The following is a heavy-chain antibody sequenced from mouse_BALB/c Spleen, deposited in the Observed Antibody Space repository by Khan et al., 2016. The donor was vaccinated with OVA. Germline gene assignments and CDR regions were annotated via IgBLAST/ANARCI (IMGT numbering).Heavy chain of an antibody. CDR1: GFSLTNYG. V-gene: IGHV2-6-1*01. D-gene: IGHD2-10*01. J-gene: IGHJ4*01. Sequence: QVQLKQSGPGLVAPSQSLSITCTISGFSLTNYGVHWVRQPPGKGLEWLVVIWSDGSTTYNSALKSRLTVTKDNSKSQVFLEMNSLQTHDTAMYFCARHPYYHYNIMDYWGQGTSVTVSS. CDR2: IWSDGST. CDR3: ARHPYYHYNIMDY.